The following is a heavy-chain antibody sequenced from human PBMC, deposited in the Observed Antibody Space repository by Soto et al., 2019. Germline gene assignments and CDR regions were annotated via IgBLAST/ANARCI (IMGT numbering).Heavy chain of an antibody. V-gene: IGHV4-34*01. J-gene: IGHJ2*01. Sequence: AETLSLTCAVHGGSFSGFYWTWIRQPPGKGLEWIGEINHSGSSNYNPPLKSRVTMSLDTSRNQFSLSLNSVTAAETAVYYCARMAGPWYFDLWGRGTLVTVSS. CDR1: GGSFSGFY. CDR2: INHSGSS. CDR3: ARMAGPWYFDL.